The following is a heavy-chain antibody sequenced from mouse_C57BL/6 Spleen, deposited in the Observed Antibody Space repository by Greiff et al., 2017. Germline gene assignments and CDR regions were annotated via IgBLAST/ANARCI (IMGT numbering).Heavy chain of an antibody. CDR2: IDPNSGGT. Sequence: QVQLQQPGAELVKPGASVQLSCKASGYTFTSYWMHWVKQRPGRGLEWIGRIDPNSGGTKYNEKFKSKATLTVDKPSSTAYMQLSSLTSEDSAVYYCAREGVGRGFAYWGQGTLVTVSA. J-gene: IGHJ3*01. CDR1: GYTFTSYW. CDR3: AREGVGRGFAY. V-gene: IGHV1-72*01. D-gene: IGHD4-1*01.